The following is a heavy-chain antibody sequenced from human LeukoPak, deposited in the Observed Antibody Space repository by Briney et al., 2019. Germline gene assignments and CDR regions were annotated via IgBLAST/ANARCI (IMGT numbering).Heavy chain of an antibody. CDR3: ARVSSGWQNFDY. J-gene: IGHJ4*02. Sequence: RSLRLSCAASGFTFSSYAMHWVRQAPGKRLEGVAVISYDGSNKYYADSVKGRFTISRDNSKNTLYLQMNSLRAEDTAVYYCARVSSGWQNFDYWGQGTLVTVSS. CDR1: GFTFSSYA. D-gene: IGHD6-19*01. V-gene: IGHV3-30-3*01. CDR2: ISYDGSNK.